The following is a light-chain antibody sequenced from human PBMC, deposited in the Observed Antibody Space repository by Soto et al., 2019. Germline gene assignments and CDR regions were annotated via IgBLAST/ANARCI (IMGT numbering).Light chain of an antibody. Sequence: DLQMTQSPSTLSASVGDRVTITCRASQSISSWLAWYQQKPGKAPKLLIYDASSLESGVPSRFSGSGSGTEFTLTISSLQPDDFATDDCQQYNSYSLFGQGTKVDI. J-gene: IGKJ1*01. CDR2: DAS. V-gene: IGKV1-5*01. CDR1: QSISSW. CDR3: QQYNSYSL.